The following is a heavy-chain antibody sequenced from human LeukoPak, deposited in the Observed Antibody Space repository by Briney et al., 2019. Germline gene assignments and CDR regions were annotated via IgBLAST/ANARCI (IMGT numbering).Heavy chain of an antibody. J-gene: IGHJ4*02. CDR1: GFTLRSYV. Sequence: PGGSLRLSCVASGFTLRSYVMNWVRQTPGKGLEWVSAISGSGGSTYYADSVKGRFTISRDNSKNTLYLQMNSLRAEDTAVYYCAKDQGGITMVRGVWYRFDYWGQGTLVTVSS. V-gene: IGHV3-23*01. D-gene: IGHD3-10*01. CDR3: AKDQGGITMVRGVWYRFDY. CDR2: ISGSGGST.